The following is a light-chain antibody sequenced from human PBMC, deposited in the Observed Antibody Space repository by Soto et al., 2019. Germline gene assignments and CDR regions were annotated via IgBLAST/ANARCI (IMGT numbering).Light chain of an antibody. CDR2: DDN. CDR3: GSWDSSLSAYV. V-gene: IGLV1-51*01. CDR1: SSNIAKNY. J-gene: IGLJ1*01. Sequence: QSALTQPPAVSAAPGQKVTISCSGSSSNIAKNYVSWYQQFPGTAPKLLIFDDNKRPSGIPDRFSGSKSGTSATLGITGLQTGDEADYYCGSWDSSLSAYVFGTGTKVTVL.